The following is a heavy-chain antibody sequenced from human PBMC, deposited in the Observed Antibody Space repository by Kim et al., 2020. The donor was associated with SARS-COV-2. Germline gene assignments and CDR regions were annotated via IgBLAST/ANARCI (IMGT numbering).Heavy chain of an antibody. V-gene: IGHV1-2*02. CDR3: ATAPNVPSFDS. CDR2: GT. Sequence: GTNFAQKFQGRVTMTRDTSISTAYMELSSLGSDDTAMYYCATAPNVPSFDSWGQGTLVTVSS. J-gene: IGHJ4*02. D-gene: IGHD1-1*01.